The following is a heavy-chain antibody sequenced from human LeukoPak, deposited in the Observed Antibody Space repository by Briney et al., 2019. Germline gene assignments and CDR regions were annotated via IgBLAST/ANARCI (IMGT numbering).Heavy chain of an antibody. J-gene: IGHJ3*02. Sequence: SETLSFTCTVSGGSVSSGSYSWSWIRQPPGKGLEWIGYIYYSGSTNYNPSLKSRVTISVDTSKNQFSLKLSSVTAADTAVYYCAREEPQVAFDIWGQGTMVTVSS. D-gene: IGHD1-14*01. CDR3: AREEPQVAFDI. V-gene: IGHV4-61*01. CDR1: GGSVSSGSYS. CDR2: IYYSGST.